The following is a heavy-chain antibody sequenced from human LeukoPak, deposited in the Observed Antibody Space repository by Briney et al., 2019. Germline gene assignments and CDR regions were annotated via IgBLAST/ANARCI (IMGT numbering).Heavy chain of an antibody. V-gene: IGHV3-48*01. Sequence: TGGSLRLSCAASGFTFSSYNMNWVRQAPGKGLEWVSYISSSSSTIYYADSVKGRFTISRDNAKNSLYLQMNSLRAEDTAVYYCAREGITGTNVREDLDYWGQGTLVTVSS. D-gene: IGHD1-7*01. CDR3: AREGITGTNVREDLDY. J-gene: IGHJ4*02. CDR2: ISSSSSTI. CDR1: GFTFSSYN.